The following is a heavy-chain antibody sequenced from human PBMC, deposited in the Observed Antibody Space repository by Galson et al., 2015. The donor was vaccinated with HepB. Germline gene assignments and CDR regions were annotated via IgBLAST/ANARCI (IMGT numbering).Heavy chain of an antibody. Sequence: SLRLSCAASGFTFSDAWMSWVRQAPGKGLGWIGFIKVKVDGGTTDYAAPVKGRFTISRDDSKNTLYLQMDSLKTEDTAVYYCTTDLGSGWYARWGQGIPVTVSS. CDR1: GFTFSDAW. J-gene: IGHJ4*02. D-gene: IGHD6-19*01. CDR3: TTDLGSGWYAR. CDR2: IKVKVDGGTT. V-gene: IGHV3-15*01.